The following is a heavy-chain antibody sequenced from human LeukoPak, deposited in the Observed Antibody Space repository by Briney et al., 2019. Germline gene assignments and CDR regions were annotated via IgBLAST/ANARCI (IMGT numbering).Heavy chain of an antibody. CDR3: ARSPAVAATRVDY. Sequence: ASVRVSCKASGHTFTGYAISWVRQAPGQGLEWMGWISPYNGNTNCAGKFQGRVTMTKDTSTSTAYMELRSLRSDDTAVYYCARSPAVAATRVDYWGQGTLVTVSS. V-gene: IGHV1-18*01. D-gene: IGHD6-19*01. J-gene: IGHJ4*02. CDR2: ISPYNGNT. CDR1: GHTFTGYA.